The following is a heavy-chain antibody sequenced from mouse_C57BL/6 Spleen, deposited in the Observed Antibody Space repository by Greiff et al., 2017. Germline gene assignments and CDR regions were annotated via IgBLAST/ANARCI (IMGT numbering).Heavy chain of an antibody. Sequence: QVQLKQPGAELVKPGASVQMSCKASGYTFPSYWITWVKQRPGQGLEWIGDIYPGSGSTKYNAKFKSKATLTVDTSSSTADMQLSSLTSVDSAVYYCSITTVVAPYYAMDYWGQGTSVTVSS. CDR1: GYTFPSYW. CDR2: IYPGSGST. CDR3: SITTVVAPYYAMDY. D-gene: IGHD1-1*01. J-gene: IGHJ4*01. V-gene: IGHV1-55*01.